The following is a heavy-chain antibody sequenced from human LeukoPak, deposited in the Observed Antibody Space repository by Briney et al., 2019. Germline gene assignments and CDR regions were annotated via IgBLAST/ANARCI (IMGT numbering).Heavy chain of an antibody. V-gene: IGHV3-33*06. CDR2: IWYDGSNK. CDR1: GFTFSSYG. J-gene: IGHJ4*02. CDR3: AKGPYGIAADGKLDY. D-gene: IGHD6-13*01. Sequence: GSLRLSCAASGFTFSSYGMHWVRQAPGKGLEWVAVIWYDGSNKYYADSVKGRFTISRDNSKNTLYLQMNSLRAEDTAVYYCAKGPYGIAADGKLDYWGQGTLVTVSS.